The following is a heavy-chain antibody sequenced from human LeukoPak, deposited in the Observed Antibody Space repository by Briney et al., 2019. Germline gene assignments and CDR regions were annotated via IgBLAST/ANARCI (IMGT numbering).Heavy chain of an antibody. Sequence: GSLRLSCAASGFTFSSYAMHWVRQAPGKGLEWVAVLSYDETNKYYADSVKGRFTISRDNSKNTLYLQMNSLRAEDTAVYYCARVKYFGSGNYRPFDYWGQGTLVTVSS. J-gene: IGHJ4*02. V-gene: IGHV3-30*04. D-gene: IGHD3-10*01. CDR2: LSYDETNK. CDR1: GFTFSSYA. CDR3: ARVKYFGSGNYRPFDY.